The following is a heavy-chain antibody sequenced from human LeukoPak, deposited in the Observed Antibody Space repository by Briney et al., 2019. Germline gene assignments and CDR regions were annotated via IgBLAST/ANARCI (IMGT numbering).Heavy chain of an antibody. CDR2: IWYDGSNK. CDR1: GFTFNTYG. Sequence: GGSLRLSCVASGFTFNTYGMNWVRLVPGKGLEWVAVIWYDGSNKYYADSVRGRFTISRDNSKNTLYLQVNSLRVEDTAVYYCACTFYGGNSGYFDYWGQGTLVTVSS. V-gene: IGHV3-33*01. D-gene: IGHD4-23*01. CDR3: ACTFYGGNSGYFDY. J-gene: IGHJ4*02.